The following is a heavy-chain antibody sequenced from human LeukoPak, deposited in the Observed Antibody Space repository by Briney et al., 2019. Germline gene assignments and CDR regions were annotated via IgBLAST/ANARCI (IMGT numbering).Heavy chain of an antibody. CDR3: ARSSVVTAMVHLDY. D-gene: IGHD2-21*02. J-gene: IGHJ4*02. V-gene: IGHV1-69*06. CDR2: IIPIFGTT. CDR1: GGTFSSYA. Sequence: SVKVSCKASGGTFSSYAISWVRQAPGQGLEWMGGIIPIFGTTNYAQKFQGRVTITADKSTSTAYMELSSLRSEDTAVYYCARSSVVTAMVHLDYWGQGTLVTVSS.